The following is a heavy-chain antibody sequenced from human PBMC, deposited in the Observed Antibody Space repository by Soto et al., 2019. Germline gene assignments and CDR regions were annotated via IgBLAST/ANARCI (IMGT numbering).Heavy chain of an antibody. J-gene: IGHJ6*02. V-gene: IGHV5-51*01. D-gene: IGHD3-16*01. CDR3: AGHVGGSPEYYYYGMDV. Sequence: GESLKISCKGSGYSFTSYWIGWGRQMPGKGLEWMGIIYPGDSDTRYSPSFQGQVTISADKSISTAYLQWSSLKASDTAMYYCAGHVGGSPEYYYYGMDVWGQGTTVTVSS. CDR1: GYSFTSYW. CDR2: IYPGDSDT.